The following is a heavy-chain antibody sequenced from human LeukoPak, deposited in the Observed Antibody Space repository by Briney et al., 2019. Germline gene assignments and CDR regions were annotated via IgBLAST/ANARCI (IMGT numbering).Heavy chain of an antibody. D-gene: IGHD2-8*01. CDR3: ARLAFCTNAVCFSNYYYSMDV. V-gene: IGHV5-51*01. Sequence: PGESLKISCKGSGYSFTSYWIGWVRQMPGKGLECMGIIYPDDSDTKYSPSFQGQVTISADKSISTAYLQWSSLKASDTAMYYCARLAFCTNAVCFSNYYYSMDVWGRGTTVTVSS. CDR1: GYSFTSYW. J-gene: IGHJ6*03. CDR2: IYPDDSDT.